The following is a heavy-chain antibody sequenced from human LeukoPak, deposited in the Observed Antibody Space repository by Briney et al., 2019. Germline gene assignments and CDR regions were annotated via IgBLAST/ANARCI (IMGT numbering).Heavy chain of an antibody. CDR2: IYYSGST. CDR1: GGSISSYY. CDR3: ARDVGNFDY. D-gene: IGHD3-10*01. Sequence: SETLSLTCTVSGGSISSYYWSWIRQPPGKGLEWIGYIYYSGSTNYNPSLKSRVTISVDTSKNQFPLKLSSVTAADTAVYYCARDVGNFDYWGQGTLVTVSS. V-gene: IGHV4-59*01. J-gene: IGHJ4*02.